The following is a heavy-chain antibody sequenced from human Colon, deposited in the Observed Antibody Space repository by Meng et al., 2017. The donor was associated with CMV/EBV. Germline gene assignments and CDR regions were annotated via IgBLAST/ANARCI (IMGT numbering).Heavy chain of an antibody. V-gene: IGHV1-18*01. J-gene: IGHJ5*02. CDR3: ARSQCRGPQNGLDP. CDR1: GYTFTSYG. CDR2: ISAYNGNT. Sequence: ASVKVSCKASGYTFTSYGISWVRQATGQGLEWMGWISAYNGNTNYAQKLQGRVTMTTDTSTSTAYMELRSLRSDDTAVYYCARSQCRGPQNGLDPWGQGTLVTVSS. D-gene: IGHD6-19*01.